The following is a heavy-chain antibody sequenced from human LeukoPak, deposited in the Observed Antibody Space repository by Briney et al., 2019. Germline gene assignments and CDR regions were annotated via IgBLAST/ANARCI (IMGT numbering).Heavy chain of an antibody. CDR3: AKDPTVTSPFDY. J-gene: IGHJ4*02. CDR2: ISGSGGST. Sequence: PGGSLSLSCAASGFTFSSYAMSWARQAPGKGLEWVSAISGSGGSTYYADSVKGRFTISRDNSKNTLYLQMNSLRAEDTAVYYCAKDPTVTSPFDYWGQGTLVTVSS. V-gene: IGHV3-23*01. D-gene: IGHD4-11*01. CDR1: GFTFSSYA.